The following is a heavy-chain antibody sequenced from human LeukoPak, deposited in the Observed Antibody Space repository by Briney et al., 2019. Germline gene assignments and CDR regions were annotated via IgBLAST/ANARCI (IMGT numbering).Heavy chain of an antibody. D-gene: IGHD5-12*01. V-gene: IGHV3-66*01. CDR3: ARAHATGYDYNN. CDR1: GFTVSSND. CDR2: IYTGGST. Sequence: PGGSLRLSCAASGFTVSSNDVTWVRQAPGKGLEWVSVIYTGGSTYYADSVKGRFTISRDNSKNTLFLQMSSLRAEDTALYYCARAHATGYDYNNWGQGTLVTVSS. J-gene: IGHJ4*02.